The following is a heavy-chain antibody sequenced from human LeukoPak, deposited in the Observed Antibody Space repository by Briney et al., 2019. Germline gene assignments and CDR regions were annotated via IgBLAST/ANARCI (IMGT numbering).Heavy chain of an antibody. D-gene: IGHD2-2*01. CDR2: LYYSGWST. CDR1: GGSISSSYYH. V-gene: IGHV4-39*01. J-gene: IGHJ4*02. Sequence: SETLSLTCTVSGGSISSSYYHWGWVRQPPGKGLEWIGSLYYSGWSTYYNPSLKSRVTISVDTSKNQFSLKLNSVTAADTAVYYCARLGCSSASCYPGNWGQGTLVTVSS. CDR3: ARLGCSSASCYPGN.